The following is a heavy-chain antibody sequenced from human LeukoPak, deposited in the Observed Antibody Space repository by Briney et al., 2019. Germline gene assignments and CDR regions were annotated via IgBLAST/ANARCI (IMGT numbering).Heavy chain of an antibody. J-gene: IGHJ6*03. Sequence: GASVKVSCKASGGTFISYAISWVRQAPGQGLEWMGGIIPIFGTANYAQKFQGRVTITADESTSTAYMELSSLRSEDTAVYYCARAGATNYYYYYMDVWGKGTTVTVSS. V-gene: IGHV1-69*13. CDR2: IIPIFGTA. D-gene: IGHD1-26*01. CDR1: GGTFISYA. CDR3: ARAGATNYYYYYMDV.